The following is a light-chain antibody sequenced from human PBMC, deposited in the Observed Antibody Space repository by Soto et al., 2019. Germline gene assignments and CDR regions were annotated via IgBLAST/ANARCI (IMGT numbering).Light chain of an antibody. CDR3: AAWDDSLSALV. J-gene: IGLJ3*02. CDR1: SSNIESNY. Sequence: QSVLTQPPSASGTPGQRVTISCSGSSSNIESNYVYWYQQLPGSAPKLLIYRNDQRPSGVPDRFSGSKSGTSASLAISGLRSEDEAVYYCAAWDDSLSALVFGGGTQLTVL. V-gene: IGLV1-47*01. CDR2: RND.